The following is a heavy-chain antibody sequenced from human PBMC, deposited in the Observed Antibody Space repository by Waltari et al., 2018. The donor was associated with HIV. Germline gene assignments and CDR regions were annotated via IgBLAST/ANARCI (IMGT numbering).Heavy chain of an antibody. CDR3: ARHWDSIGAAGTGNHGRDALLDY. J-gene: IGHJ4*02. V-gene: IGHV4-39*01. D-gene: IGHD6-13*01. CDR2: IYYSGST. CDR1: GGSISSSSYY. Sequence: QLQLQESGPGLVKPSETLSLTCTVSGGSISSSSYYWGWIRQPPGKGLEWIGSIYYSGSTYYNPSLKSRVTISVDTSKNQFSLKLSSVTAADTAVYYCARHWDSIGAAGTGNHGRDALLDYWGQGTLVTVSS.